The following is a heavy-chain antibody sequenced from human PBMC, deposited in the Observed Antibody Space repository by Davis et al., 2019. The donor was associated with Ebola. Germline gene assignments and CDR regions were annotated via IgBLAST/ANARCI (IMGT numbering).Heavy chain of an antibody. CDR1: GGIYISYA. J-gene: IGHJ4*02. CDR3: AGGWEDFDY. V-gene: IGHV1-69*13. CDR2: ILPIFGTA. Sequence: SSVKVSCKASGGIYISYANSEVRQAPAQGREWMGVILPIFGTANYAQKFQGRVTITADESTSTAYMELSSLTSEDTPVYYCAGGWEDFDYWGQGTLVTVSS. D-gene: IGHD1-26*01.